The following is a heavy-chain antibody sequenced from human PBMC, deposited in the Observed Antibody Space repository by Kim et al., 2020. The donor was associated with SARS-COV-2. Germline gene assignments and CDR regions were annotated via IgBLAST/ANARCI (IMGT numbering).Heavy chain of an antibody. CDR1: GFTFSSYG. Sequence: GGSLRLSCAASGFTFSSYGMHWVRQAPGKGLEWVAVISYDGSNKYYADSVKGRFTISRDNSKNTLYLQMNSLRAEDTAVYYCANDPRRSSWHTSFDYWGQGTLVTVSS. D-gene: IGHD6-13*01. CDR3: ANDPRRSSWHTSFDY. J-gene: IGHJ4*02. CDR2: ISYDGSNK. V-gene: IGHV3-30*18.